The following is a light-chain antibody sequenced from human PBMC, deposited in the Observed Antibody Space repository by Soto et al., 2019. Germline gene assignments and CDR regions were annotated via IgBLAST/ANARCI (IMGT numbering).Light chain of an antibody. V-gene: IGKV3-15*01. Sequence: IVLTQSPGTLSLSPWETATLSCRASQRVGINLAWYQQKPGQAPRLLIYSASTRASGIPDRFSGSGSGTEFTLTISSLQSEDFAVYYCQQYNNWPPTWTFGQGTKVDIK. CDR2: SAS. CDR3: QQYNNWPPTWT. CDR1: QRVGIN. J-gene: IGKJ1*01.